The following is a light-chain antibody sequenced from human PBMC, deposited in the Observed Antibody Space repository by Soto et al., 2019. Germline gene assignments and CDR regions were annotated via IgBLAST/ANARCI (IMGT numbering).Light chain of an antibody. V-gene: IGLV2-14*01. Sequence: QSALTQPASVSGSPGQSITISCTGTSSDVGRYNHVSWYQHHPGKAPKLIIYEVSNRPSGVSNRFSGSKSGNTASLTISGLQAEDEADYYCSSYRTSTLGVFGGGTKLTVL. CDR1: SSDVGRYNH. CDR3: SSYRTSTLGV. CDR2: EVS. J-gene: IGLJ2*01.